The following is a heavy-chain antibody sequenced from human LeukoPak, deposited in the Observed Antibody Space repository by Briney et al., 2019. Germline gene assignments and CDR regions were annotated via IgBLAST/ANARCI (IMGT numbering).Heavy chain of an antibody. CDR1: GGSISSYY. Sequence: SETLSLTCTVSGGSISSYYRSWIRQPPGKGLEWIGYIYYRGSTNYNSSLKSRVTISVATSKNQFSLKLSSVTAADTAVYYCARDQGGGGAFDIWGQGTMVTVSS. J-gene: IGHJ3*02. D-gene: IGHD3-16*01. CDR3: ARDQGGGGAFDI. V-gene: IGHV4-59*01. CDR2: IYYRGST.